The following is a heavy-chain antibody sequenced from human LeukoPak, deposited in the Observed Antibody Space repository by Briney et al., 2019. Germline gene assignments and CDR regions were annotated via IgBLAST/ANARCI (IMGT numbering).Heavy chain of an antibody. V-gene: IGHV3-21*01. CDR1: GFTFSSYS. CDR2: ISSSSSYT. J-gene: IGHJ4*02. D-gene: IGHD5-12*01. Sequence: PGGSLRLSCAASGFTFSSYSMNWVRQAPGKGLEWVSSISSSSSYTYYADSVKGRFTISRDNAKNSLYLQMNSLRAEDTAVYYCARGSGYDDYYFDYWGQGTLVTVSS. CDR3: ARGSGYDDYYFDY.